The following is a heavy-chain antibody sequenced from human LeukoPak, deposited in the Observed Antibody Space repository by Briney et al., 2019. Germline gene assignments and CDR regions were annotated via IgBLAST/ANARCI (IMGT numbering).Heavy chain of an antibody. J-gene: IGHJ3*02. CDR2: ISSSSSTI. D-gene: IGHD3-9*01. CDR3: AKGPNYNILTGWRKTYNAFDI. CDR1: GITFSSYS. V-gene: IGHV3-48*01. Sequence: PGGSLRLSCAASGITFSSYSMNWVRQAPGKGLEWVSYISSSSSTIYYADSVKGRFTISRDNAKNTLYLQMNSLRVEDTAVYYCAKGPNYNILTGWRKTYNAFDIWGQGTMVTVSS.